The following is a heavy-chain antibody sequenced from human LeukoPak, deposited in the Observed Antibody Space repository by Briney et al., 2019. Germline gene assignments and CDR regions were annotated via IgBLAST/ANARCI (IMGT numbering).Heavy chain of an antibody. D-gene: IGHD3-10*01. Sequence: GGSLRLSCAAPGFTFSSYAMHWVRQAPGKGLEWVAVISYDGSNKYYADSVKGRFTISRDNSKNTLYLQMNSLRAEDTAVYYCAGESIGAFDYWGQGTLVTVSS. J-gene: IGHJ4*02. V-gene: IGHV3-30*04. CDR2: ISYDGSNK. CDR3: AGESIGAFDY. CDR1: GFTFSSYA.